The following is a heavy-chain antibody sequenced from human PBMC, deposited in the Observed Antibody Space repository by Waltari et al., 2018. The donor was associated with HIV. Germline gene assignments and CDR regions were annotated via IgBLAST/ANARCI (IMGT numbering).Heavy chain of an antibody. J-gene: IGHJ4*02. D-gene: IGHD1-26*01. CDR1: GLPFRSYR. Sequence: EVQLVESGGGLVQPGGSLRLSCAASGLPFRSYRMNWVRQAPGKGVEWVSYISSSGSTIYYADSVRGRFTISRDNAKNSLYLQLNSLRAEDTAVYYCARDYSGTYADFDYWGQGTLVTVSS. CDR2: ISSSGSTI. V-gene: IGHV3-48*01. CDR3: ARDYSGTYADFDY.